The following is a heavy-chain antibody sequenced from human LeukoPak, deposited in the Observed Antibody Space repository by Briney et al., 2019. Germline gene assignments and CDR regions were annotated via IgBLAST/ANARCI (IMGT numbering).Heavy chain of an antibody. J-gene: IGHJ6*02. V-gene: IGHV3-30*18. Sequence: GGSLRLSCAASGFTFSSYGMHWVRQAPGKGLEWVAVISYDGSNKYYADSVKGRFTISRDNSKNTLYLQMNSLRAEDTAVYYCAKRNSGSVLEGMDVWGQGTTVTVSS. D-gene: IGHD3-10*01. CDR2: ISYDGSNK. CDR3: AKRNSGSVLEGMDV. CDR1: GFTFSSYG.